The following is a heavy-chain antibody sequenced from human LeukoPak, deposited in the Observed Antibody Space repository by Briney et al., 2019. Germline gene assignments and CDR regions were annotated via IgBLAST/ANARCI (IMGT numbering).Heavy chain of an antibody. Sequence: PGGSLRLSCAASVFTLSSYGLHGARQAPGKGLEWVSYISGSTNTIYYADSVKGRFTISRDNAKNSLYLQIKSLRDEDTAEYYCARSDGSGTYIYWGQGTLVTVSS. V-gene: IGHV3-48*02. CDR3: ARSDGSGTYIY. CDR2: ISGSTNTI. J-gene: IGHJ4*02. CDR1: VFTLSSYG. D-gene: IGHD3-10*01.